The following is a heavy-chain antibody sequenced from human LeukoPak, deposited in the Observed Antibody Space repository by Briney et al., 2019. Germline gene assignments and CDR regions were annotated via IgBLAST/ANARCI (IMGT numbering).Heavy chain of an antibody. V-gene: IGHV1-18*04. CDR3: ARDYRYSGYEFDC. J-gene: IGHJ4*02. CDR2: ISAYNGNT. Sequence: ASVKVSCKASGYTFTGYYMHWVRQAPGQGLEWMGWISAYNGNTDYARKFQGRLTMTTDTSTSTTYMELRSLRSDDTAVYYCARDYRYSGYEFDCWGQGTLVTVSS. CDR1: GYTFTGYY. D-gene: IGHD5-12*01.